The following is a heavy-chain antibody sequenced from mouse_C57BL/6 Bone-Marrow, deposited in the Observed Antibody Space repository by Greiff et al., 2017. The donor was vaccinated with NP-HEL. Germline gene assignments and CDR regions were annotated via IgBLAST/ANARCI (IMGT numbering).Heavy chain of an antibody. CDR2: IYPGDGDT. Sequence: QVQLQQSGPELVKPGASVKISCKASGYAFSSSWMNWVKQRPGKGLEWIGRIYPGDGDTNYNGKFKGKATLTADKSSSTAYMQLSSLTSEDSAVYFCARSIYYYGSSYGNYAMDYWGQGTSVTVSS. D-gene: IGHD1-1*01. V-gene: IGHV1-82*01. J-gene: IGHJ4*01. CDR3: ARSIYYYGSSYGNYAMDY. CDR1: GYAFSSSW.